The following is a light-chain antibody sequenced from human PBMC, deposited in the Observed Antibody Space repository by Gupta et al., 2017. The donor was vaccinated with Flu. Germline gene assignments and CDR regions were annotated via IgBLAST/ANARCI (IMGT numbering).Light chain of an antibody. CDR1: ESGSKM. V-gene: IGLV3-21*03. CDR2: DDR. CDR3: QVGDPSSDHRV. J-gene: IGLJ3*02. Sequence: GRTSSMSGGGDESGSKMVHWYQQKPGRSPGLLVYDDRNRRSGVPERCSGSNYVNTATVTTTRVEAGDEADYYCQVGDPSSDHRVFGGGTKLTVL.